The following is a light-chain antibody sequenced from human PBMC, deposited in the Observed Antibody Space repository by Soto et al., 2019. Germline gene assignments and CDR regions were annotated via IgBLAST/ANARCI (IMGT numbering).Light chain of an antibody. CDR3: QQSYTTPRT. V-gene: IGKV1-39*01. CDR1: QSISTF. J-gene: IGKJ1*01. Sequence: DIQMTQSPSSLSVSVGDRVSVTCRAGQSISTFLNWYQQRPGEAPKLLIYAASSLQSGVPSRFSGSGSGADFTLTIGSLQPEDFATYYCQQSYTTPRTFGQGTKVEVK. CDR2: AAS.